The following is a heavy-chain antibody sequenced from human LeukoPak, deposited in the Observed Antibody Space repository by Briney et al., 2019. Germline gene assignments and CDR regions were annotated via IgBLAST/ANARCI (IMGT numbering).Heavy chain of an antibody. CDR1: GGSITSHY. D-gene: IGHD3-10*01. CDR2: VYYSGTT. J-gene: IGHJ4*02. CDR3: ARGGVMVRGVDFDF. Sequence: SETLSLTCTVSGGSITSHYWSWIRQPPGKGLEWIGYVYYSGTTNYNPSLKSRVTISVDTSKNQFFLSLSSLTAADTAVYYCARGGVMVRGVDFDFWGQGTLVTVSS. V-gene: IGHV4-59*11.